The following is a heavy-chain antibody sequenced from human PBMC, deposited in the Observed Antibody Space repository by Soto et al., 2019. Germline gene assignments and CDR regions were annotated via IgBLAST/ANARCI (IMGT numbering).Heavy chain of an antibody. CDR1: GFTFSSYW. Sequence: PGGSLRLSCAASGFTFSSYWMHWVRQGPGKGLVWVARINSDGSSTSYADFVKGRFTISRDNAKNTLYLQMNSLRAEDTSMYYCARDKIILVVVIHDPSYGMDVWGQVTTVTVSS. D-gene: IGHD3-3*01. V-gene: IGHV3-74*01. CDR2: INSDGSST. J-gene: IGHJ6*02. CDR3: ARDKIILVVVIHDPSYGMDV.